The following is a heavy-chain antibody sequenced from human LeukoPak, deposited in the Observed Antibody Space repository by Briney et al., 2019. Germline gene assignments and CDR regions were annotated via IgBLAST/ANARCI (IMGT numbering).Heavy chain of an antibody. CDR2: IYYSGST. V-gene: IGHV4-59*01. Sequence: SETLSLTCTVSGGSISSYYWSWIRQPPGKGLEWIGYIYYSGSTNYNPSLKSRVTISVDTSKNQFSLKLSSVTAADTAVYYCARAEDLGANEPYYFDYWGQGTLDTVSS. D-gene: IGHD1-26*01. CDR1: GGSISSYY. J-gene: IGHJ4*02. CDR3: ARAEDLGANEPYYFDY.